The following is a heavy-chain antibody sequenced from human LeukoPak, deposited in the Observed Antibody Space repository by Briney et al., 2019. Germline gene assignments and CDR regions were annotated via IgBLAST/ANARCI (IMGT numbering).Heavy chain of an antibody. Sequence: GGSLRLSCAASGFTFSSYGMSWVRQAPGKGLEWVSAISGSGGSTNYADSVKGRFTISRDNAKNTLYLQMNSLRAEDTAVYYCARDRYDSSGYYSPNFDYWGQGTLVTVSS. D-gene: IGHD3-22*01. CDR2: ISGSGGST. CDR1: GFTFSSYG. V-gene: IGHV3-23*01. J-gene: IGHJ4*02. CDR3: ARDRYDSSGYYSPNFDY.